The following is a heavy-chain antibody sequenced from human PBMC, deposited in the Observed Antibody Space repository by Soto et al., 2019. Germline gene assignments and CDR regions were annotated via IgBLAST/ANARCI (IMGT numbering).Heavy chain of an antibody. CDR2: ILPSGRT. CDR1: GVSLSDYY. J-gene: IGHJ4*02. D-gene: IGHD3-22*01. V-gene: IGHV4-34*02. CDR3: ARWNYFASSPFDY. Sequence: QGQLQQWGAGLLKPSETLSLTCGVYGVSLSDYYWSWLRQPPGKGLEWIGEILPSGRTNSNPSLKSRVTISRDTSKSPFSLSLTSVSAADTDVYYCARWNYFASSPFDYWGQGTLVTVSS.